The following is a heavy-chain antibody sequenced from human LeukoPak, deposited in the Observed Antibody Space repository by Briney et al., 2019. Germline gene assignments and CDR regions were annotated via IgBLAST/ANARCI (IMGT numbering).Heavy chain of an antibody. CDR3: ARGGSGSYIDAFDI. D-gene: IGHD3-10*01. V-gene: IGHV4-38-2*02. J-gene: IGHJ3*02. Sequence: SETLSLTCTVSGYSISSGYYWGWIRPPPGKGLEWIGSIYHSGSTYYNPSLKSRVTISVDTSKNQFSLKLSSVTAADTAVYYCARGGSGSYIDAFDIWGQGTMVTVSS. CDR1: GYSISSGYY. CDR2: IYHSGST.